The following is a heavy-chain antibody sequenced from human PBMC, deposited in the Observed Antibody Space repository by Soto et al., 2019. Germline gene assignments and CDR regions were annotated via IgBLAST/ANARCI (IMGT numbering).Heavy chain of an antibody. CDR2: ISYDGSNK. D-gene: IGHD3-3*01. CDR3: AKGTLWSGYDGLDP. J-gene: IGHJ5*02. Sequence: PGGSLRLSCAASGFTFSSYGMHWVRQAPGKGLEWVAVISYDGSNKYYADSVKGRFTISRDNSKNTLYLQMNSLRAEDTAVYYCAKGTLWSGYDGLDPWGQGTLVTVSS. CDR1: GFTFSSYG. V-gene: IGHV3-30*18.